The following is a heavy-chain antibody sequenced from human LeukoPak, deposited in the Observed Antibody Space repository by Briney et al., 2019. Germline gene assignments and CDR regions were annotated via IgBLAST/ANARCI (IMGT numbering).Heavy chain of an antibody. Sequence: GASVKVSCKASGYTFTSYYMHWVRQAPGQGLEWMGIINPSGGSTSYAQKFQGRVTMTRDTSTSTVYMELSSLRSEDTALYYCAKGGPDYGAGSPEYNWFDPWGQGTLVTVSS. J-gene: IGHJ5*02. D-gene: IGHD3-10*01. CDR2: INPSGGST. V-gene: IGHV1-46*01. CDR3: AKGGPDYGAGSPEYNWFDP. CDR1: GYTFTSYY.